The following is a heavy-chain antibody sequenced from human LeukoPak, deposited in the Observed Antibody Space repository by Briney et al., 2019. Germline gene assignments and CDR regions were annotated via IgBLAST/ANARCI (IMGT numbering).Heavy chain of an antibody. J-gene: IGHJ4*02. CDR2: FDPEDGET. CDR3: ARDLYRIGYYDSSGQVRKYFDY. CDR1: GYTLTELS. Sequence: ASVKVSCKVSGYTLTELSMHWVRQAPGKGLEWMGGFDPEDGETIYAQKFQGRVTMTEDTSTDTAYMELSSLRSEDTAVYYCARDLYRIGYYDSSGQVRKYFDYWGQGTLVTVSS. D-gene: IGHD3-22*01. V-gene: IGHV1-24*01.